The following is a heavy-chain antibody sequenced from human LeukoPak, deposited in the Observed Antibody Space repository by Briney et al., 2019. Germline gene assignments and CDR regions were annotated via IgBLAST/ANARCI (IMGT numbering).Heavy chain of an antibody. Sequence: ASVNVSCKASGYTFTSYGISWVRQAPGQGREWMGWISAYNGNTHYVQKLQGRVTMTTDTSTSTAYMELGSMRSDDTAVYYCAREPYYYGSGSYLAPDYWGQGTLVTVSS. CDR1: GYTFTSYG. CDR2: ISAYNGNT. J-gene: IGHJ4*02. V-gene: IGHV1-18*01. D-gene: IGHD3-10*01. CDR3: AREPYYYGSGSYLAPDY.